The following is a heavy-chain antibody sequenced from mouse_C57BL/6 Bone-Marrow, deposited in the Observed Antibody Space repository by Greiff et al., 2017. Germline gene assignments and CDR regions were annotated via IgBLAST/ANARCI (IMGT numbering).Heavy chain of an antibody. J-gene: IGHJ2*01. CDR1: GYTFTSYW. V-gene: IGHV1-55*01. CDR2: IYPGSGST. Sequence: QVQLQQPGAELVKPGASVKMSCKASGYTFTSYWITWVKQRPGQGLAWIGDIYPGSGSTNYNEKFKSKATLTVDTSSSTAYRQLSSLTSEDAAVYYCARWDGNYVGDDWGKGTTLTVAS. D-gene: IGHD2-1*01. CDR3: ARWDGNYVGDD.